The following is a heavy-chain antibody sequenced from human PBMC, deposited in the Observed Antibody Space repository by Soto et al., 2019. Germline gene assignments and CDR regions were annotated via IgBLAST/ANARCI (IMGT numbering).Heavy chain of an antibody. J-gene: IGHJ6*02. CDR3: ATKVRVPKNEYCGMAV. CDR2: ISNDGNTA. V-gene: IGHV3-30*03. Sequence: QVDLVESGGGVVQPGRSLRLSCGASGFTFNTSGMHWVRQAPVGGLEWVAVISNDGNTAYYGDSAKRRFTTSRDNSKNPMSLQLNNPTREDTAICHCATKVRVPKNEYCGMAVWGQATTVIVS. D-gene: IGHD1-1*01. CDR1: GFTFNTSG.